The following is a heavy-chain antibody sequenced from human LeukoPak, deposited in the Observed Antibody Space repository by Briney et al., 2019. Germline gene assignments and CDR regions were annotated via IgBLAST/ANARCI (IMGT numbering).Heavy chain of an antibody. Sequence: PGGSLRLSCAASGFTFSSYWMSWVRQAPGKGLEWVANIKQDGSEKYYVDSVEGRFTISRDNAKNSLYLQMNSLRAEDTAVYYCARALIVVVAATIWFDPWGQGTLVTVSS. CDR3: ARALIVVVAATIWFDP. J-gene: IGHJ5*02. V-gene: IGHV3-7*01. CDR2: IKQDGSEK. D-gene: IGHD2-15*01. CDR1: GFTFSSYW.